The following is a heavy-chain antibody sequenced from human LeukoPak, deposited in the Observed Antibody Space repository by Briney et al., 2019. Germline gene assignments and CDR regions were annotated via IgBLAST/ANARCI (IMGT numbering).Heavy chain of an antibody. CDR2: IKSKTDGGTT. J-gene: IGHJ4*02. V-gene: IGHV3-15*01. CDR1: GFTFSNAW. Sequence: PGGSLRLSCAGSGFTFSNAWMSWVRQAPGKGLEWVGRIKSKTDGGTTDYAAPVKGRFTISRDDSKNTLYLQMNSLKTEDTAVYYCARGRDRSVDGYNTYYFDYWGQGTLVTVSS. CDR3: ARGRDRSVDGYNTYYFDY. D-gene: IGHD5-24*01.